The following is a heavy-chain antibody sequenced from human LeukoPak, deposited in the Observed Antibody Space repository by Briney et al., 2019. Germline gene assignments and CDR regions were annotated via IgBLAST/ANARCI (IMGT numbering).Heavy chain of an antibody. D-gene: IGHD6-13*01. V-gene: IGHV3-21*01. CDR3: ASWEYSSSSLWGTYPYYFDY. CDR1: GFTFSSYS. J-gene: IGHJ4*02. Sequence: GGSLGLSCAASGFTFSSYSMNWVRQAPGKGLEWVSSISSSSSYIYYADSVKGRFTISRDNAKNSLYLQMNSLRAEDTAVYYCASWEYSSSSLWGTYPYYFDYWGQGTLVTVSS. CDR2: ISSSSSYI.